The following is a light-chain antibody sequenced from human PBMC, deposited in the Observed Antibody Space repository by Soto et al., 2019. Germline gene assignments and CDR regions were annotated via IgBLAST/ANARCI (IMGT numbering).Light chain of an antibody. CDR3: QQYNSYRS. CDR2: DAS. Sequence: GDRVTITCRASQSISSWLAWYQQKPGKAPKLLIYDASSLESGVPSRFSGSGSGTEFTLTISSLQPDDFATYYCQQYNSYRSLGQGTKVEIK. CDR1: QSISSW. J-gene: IGKJ1*01. V-gene: IGKV1-5*01.